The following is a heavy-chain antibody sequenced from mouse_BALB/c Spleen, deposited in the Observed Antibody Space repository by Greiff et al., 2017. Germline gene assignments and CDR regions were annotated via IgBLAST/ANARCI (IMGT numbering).Heavy chain of an antibody. V-gene: IGHV1-5*01. D-gene: IGHD1-1*01. CDR2: IYPGNSDT. Sequence: EVQLQQSGTVLARPGASVKMSCKASGYTFTSYWMHWVKQRPGQGLEWIGAIYPGNSDTSYNQKFKGKAKLTAVTSTSTAYMELSSLTNEDSAVYYCTINYGSSWFAYWGQGTLVTVSA. CDR1: GYTFTSYW. J-gene: IGHJ3*01. CDR3: TINYGSSWFAY.